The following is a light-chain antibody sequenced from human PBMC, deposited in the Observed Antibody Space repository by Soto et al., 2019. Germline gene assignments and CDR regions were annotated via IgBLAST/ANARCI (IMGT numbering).Light chain of an antibody. V-gene: IGKV1-13*02. CDR1: QGISSA. J-gene: IGKJ2*01. CDR2: DAS. Sequence: AIQLTQSPSSLSASVGDRVTITCRSSQGISSALAWYQQKPGKAPKLLIYDASSLESGVPSRFSGSGSGTDFTLTISSLQPEDFATYYCRQFNSYPRTFGQGTKLEIK. CDR3: RQFNSYPRT.